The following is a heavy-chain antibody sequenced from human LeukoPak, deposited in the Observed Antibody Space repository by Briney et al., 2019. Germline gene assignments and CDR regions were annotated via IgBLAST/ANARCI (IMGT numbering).Heavy chain of an antibody. V-gene: IGHV4-59*08. D-gene: IGHD6-13*01. CDR3: ARGGTAKGHFDY. CDR1: GSSISNYY. Sequence: PSETLSLTCTVSGSSISNYYWTWIRQPPGKGQEWIGYIYYSGSTNYNPSLKSRVAISVDTSKNQFSLKVNSVTAADTAVYYCARGGTAKGHFDYWGQGTLVTVSS. CDR2: IYYSGST. J-gene: IGHJ4*02.